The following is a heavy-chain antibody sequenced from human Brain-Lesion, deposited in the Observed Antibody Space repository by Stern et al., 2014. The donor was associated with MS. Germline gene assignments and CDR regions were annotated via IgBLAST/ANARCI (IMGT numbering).Heavy chain of an antibody. V-gene: IGHV2-5*02. CDR1: GFSLRTDGVG. Sequence: QVTLRESGPALVTPTQTLKLTCTFSGFSLRTDGVGVGWVRQPPGQALESLALIYWDNDKRYSPSLRSSLTITKDTSRNQVFLTMTNMDPVDTASYYCAHRRPHYASWYNGDFDYWGQGALVTVSS. CDR3: AHRRPHYASWYNGDFDY. J-gene: IGHJ4*02. D-gene: IGHD3-3*01. CDR2: IYWDNDK.